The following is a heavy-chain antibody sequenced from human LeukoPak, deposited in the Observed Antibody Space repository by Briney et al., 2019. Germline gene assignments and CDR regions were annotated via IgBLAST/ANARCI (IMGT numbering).Heavy chain of an antibody. J-gene: IGHJ4*02. Sequence: PGGSLRLSCAASGSTFSGSWMHWVRQAPGKGLMWLSRIKPDGTYTSYADFVKGRFTISRDNAKNTLYLQVNSLRVEDTAVYYCTTKSHYWGQGTLVTVSS. CDR2: IKPDGTYT. V-gene: IGHV3-74*01. CDR3: TTKSHY. CDR1: GSTFSGSW.